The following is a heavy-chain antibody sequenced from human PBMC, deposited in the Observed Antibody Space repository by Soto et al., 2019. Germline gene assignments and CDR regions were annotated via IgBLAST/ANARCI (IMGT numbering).Heavy chain of an antibody. V-gene: IGHV4-59*12. CDR1: GDSISGYY. D-gene: IGHD3-22*01. CDR3: ARVSDSSGYPIDY. Sequence: SETLSLTCTVSGDSISGYYWSWVRQTPGKGLEWIGYIYFSGSTNYNPSLKSRVTMSVDTSKNQFSLNLSSVTAADTAVYYCARVSDSSGYPIDYWGQGTLVTVSS. J-gene: IGHJ4*02. CDR2: IYFSGST.